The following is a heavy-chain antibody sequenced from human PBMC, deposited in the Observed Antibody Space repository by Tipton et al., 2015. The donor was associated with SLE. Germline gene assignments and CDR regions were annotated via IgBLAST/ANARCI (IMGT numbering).Heavy chain of an antibody. Sequence: GSLRLSCAVSGFTLTDYAMHWVRQAPGKGLEYVSAISSNGASTYYADSLKGRFTISRDVSKNTLSLQMGSLRAEDMAVYFCAREAYSRSSGDYFYYWGQGTLVTVSS. D-gene: IGHD6-6*01. V-gene: IGHV3-64*02. CDR1: GFTLTDYA. CDR2: ISSNGAST. J-gene: IGHJ4*02. CDR3: AREAYSRSSGDYFYY.